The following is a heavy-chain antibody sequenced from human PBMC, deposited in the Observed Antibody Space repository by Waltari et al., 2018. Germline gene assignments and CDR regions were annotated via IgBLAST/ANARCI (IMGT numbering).Heavy chain of an antibody. D-gene: IGHD3-3*01. J-gene: IGHJ4*02. CDR2: IIPILGIA. Sequence: QVQLVQSGAEVKKPGSSVKVSCKASGGTFSSYTNSWVRQAPGQGLEWMGRIIPILGIANYAQKFQGRVTITADKSTSTAYMELSSLRSEDTAVYYCARCHYDFWSGYYYLDYWGQGTLVTVSS. CDR1: GGTFSSYT. CDR3: ARCHYDFWSGYYYLDY. V-gene: IGHV1-69*02.